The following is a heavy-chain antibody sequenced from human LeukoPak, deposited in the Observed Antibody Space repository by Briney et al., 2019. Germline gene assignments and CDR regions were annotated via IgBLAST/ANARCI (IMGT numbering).Heavy chain of an antibody. Sequence: SVKVSCKTIGGRFKSYGFSWVRQAPGQGLEWMGGIIPIFDRPNYAQKFEGRVTITADKSTNTTYMEISSLTSDDTAVYYCARDRGWELRWFELDYWGQGTLVTVSS. CDR3: ARDRGWELRWFELDY. J-gene: IGHJ4*02. CDR1: GGRFKSYG. V-gene: IGHV1-69*06. CDR2: IIPIFDRP. D-gene: IGHD1-26*01.